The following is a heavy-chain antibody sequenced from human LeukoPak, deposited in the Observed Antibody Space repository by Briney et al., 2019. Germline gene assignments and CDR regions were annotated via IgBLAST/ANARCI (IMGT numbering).Heavy chain of an antibody. CDR2: IYYSGST. CDR1: GGSISSYY. D-gene: IGHD2-21*01. J-gene: IGHJ4*02. Sequence: PSETLSLTCTVSGGSISSYYWSWIRQPPGKGLEWIGYIYYSGSTNYNPFLKSRVTISVDTSKNQFSLKLSSVTAADTAVYYCARGIGPYYFDYWGQGTLVTVSS. CDR3: ARGIGPYYFDY. V-gene: IGHV4-59*01.